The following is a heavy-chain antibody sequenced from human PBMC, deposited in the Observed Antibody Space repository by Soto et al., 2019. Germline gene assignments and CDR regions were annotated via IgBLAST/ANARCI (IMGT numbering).Heavy chain of an antibody. Sequence: QVQLQQWGAGLLKPSETLSLTCAVYGGFVSSGSYYWSWIRQPPGKGLEWIGKMSHSGRTHFKPSHKSRVTISVDTSKNQFSLKMSSVTAADTALYYWARVERGTATTVVDAFDIWGPGTMVTVSS. CDR3: ARVERGTATTVVDAFDI. CDR1: GGFVSSGSYY. D-gene: IGHD1-7*01. J-gene: IGHJ3*02. CDR2: MSHSGRT. V-gene: IGHV4-34*01.